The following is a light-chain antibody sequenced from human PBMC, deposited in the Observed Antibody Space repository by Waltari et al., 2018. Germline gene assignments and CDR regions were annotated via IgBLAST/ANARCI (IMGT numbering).Light chain of an antibody. Sequence: EIVLTQSPVTLSLAPGERATLSCWASQSVGSSLAWYQQKPGQAPRLLMYDASNRATGVPARFNGSGSGTDFTLTIISLQSEDSAVYYCQQRSNWPPITFGQVTRLEIK. CDR2: DAS. CDR1: QSVGSS. CDR3: QQRSNWPPIT. V-gene: IGKV3-11*01. J-gene: IGKJ5*01.